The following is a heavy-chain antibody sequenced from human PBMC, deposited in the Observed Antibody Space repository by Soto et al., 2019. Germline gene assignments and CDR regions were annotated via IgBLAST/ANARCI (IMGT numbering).Heavy chain of an antibody. V-gene: IGHV3-30-3*01. CDR2: ISYDGSNK. J-gene: IGHJ4*02. D-gene: IGHD3-10*01. CDR3: AREGGSGSYYKY. Sequence: GGSLRLSCAASGFTFSSYAMHWVRQAPGKGLEWVAVISYDGSNKYYADSVKGRFTISRDNSKNTLYLQMNSLRAEDTAVYYCAREGGSGSYYKYWGQGTLVTVSS. CDR1: GFTFSSYA.